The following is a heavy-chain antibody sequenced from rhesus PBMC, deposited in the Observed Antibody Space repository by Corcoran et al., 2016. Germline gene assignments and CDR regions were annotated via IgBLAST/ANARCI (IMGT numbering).Heavy chain of an antibody. CDR1: GASISSYW. Sequence: QVQLQESGPGLVKPSATLSLTCAVSGASISSYWWSWIRKPPGKGLEGSGEIKCHSGNSYYTPSLKSRVTISTEAAKNHFSLKLSSVTAADTAVYYCARSGYGSGGVYWGQGVLVTVSS. V-gene: IGHV4-80*01. D-gene: IGHD4-4*01. J-gene: IGHJ4*01. CDR2: IKCHSGNS. CDR3: ARSGYGSGGVY.